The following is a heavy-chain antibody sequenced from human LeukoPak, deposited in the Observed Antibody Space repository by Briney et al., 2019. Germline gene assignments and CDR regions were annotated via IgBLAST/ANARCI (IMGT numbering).Heavy chain of an antibody. CDR3: ARLVTNDSSGDADTFDM. J-gene: IGHJ3*02. CDR2: IYYTGKT. V-gene: IGHV4-59*11. Sequence: PSETLSLTCAVSGGSISRHYRSWIRQPPGRGLERIGYIYYTGKTYYSPSLHSRVTMSVDTSNNHFSLRLTSMTAADTAVYYCARLVTNDSSGDADTFDMWGQGTMVTVSS. D-gene: IGHD3-22*01. CDR1: GGSISRHY.